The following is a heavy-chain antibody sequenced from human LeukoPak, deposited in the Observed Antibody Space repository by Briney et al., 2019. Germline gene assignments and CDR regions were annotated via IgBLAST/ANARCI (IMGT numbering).Heavy chain of an antibody. CDR2: IYSGGST. CDR3: AKELGITMVRGVPSLMDV. CDR1: GFTVSSNY. J-gene: IGHJ6*03. Sequence: GGSLRLSCAASGFTVSSNYMSWVRQAPGKGLEWVSVIYSGGSTYYADSVKGRFTISRDNSKNTLYLQMNSLRAEDTAVYYCAKELGITMVRGVPSLMDVWGKGTTVTVSS. D-gene: IGHD3-10*01. V-gene: IGHV3-53*01.